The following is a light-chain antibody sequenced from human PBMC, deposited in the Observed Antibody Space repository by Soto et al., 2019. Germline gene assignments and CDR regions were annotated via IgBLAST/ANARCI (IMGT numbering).Light chain of an antibody. J-gene: IGLJ1*01. V-gene: IGLV2-23*01. CDR3: CSYAGSRTFV. CDR2: EGS. CDR1: SSDVGGYNL. Sequence: QSALTQPASVSGSPGQSITISCTGTSSDVGGYNLVSWYQQHPGKAPKLMIYEGSKRPSGVSNRFSGSKSGNTASLTISGLQAEDEADYYCCSYAGSRTFVFGTGTKVTVL.